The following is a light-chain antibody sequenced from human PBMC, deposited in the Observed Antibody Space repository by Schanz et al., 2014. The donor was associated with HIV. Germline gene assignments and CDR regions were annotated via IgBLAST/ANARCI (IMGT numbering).Light chain of an antibody. Sequence: EVLMTQSPATLSVSPGERATLSCRASQSVRSDLAWYQQRPGQAPSLLIYGASTRAPGIPARFSGSGSGTEFTLTISSLQSEDFAVYYCQQGGSWPLTFGGGTTVEIK. CDR2: GAS. CDR1: QSVRSD. CDR3: QQGGSWPLT. V-gene: IGKV3-15*01. J-gene: IGKJ4*01.